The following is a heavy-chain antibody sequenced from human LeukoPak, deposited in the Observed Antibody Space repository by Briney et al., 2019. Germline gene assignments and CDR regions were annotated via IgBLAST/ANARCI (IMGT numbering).Heavy chain of an antibody. D-gene: IGHD1-26*01. CDR2: MNPNNGNT. CDR3: AREGFLVGATFYYYYMDV. CDR1: GYTFTSYD. Sequence: ASVKVSCKASGYTFTSYDINWVRQATGQGLEWMGWMNPNNGNTGYAQKFQGRVTMTRNTSISTAYMELSSLRSDDTAVYYCAREGFLVGATFYYYYMDVWGKGTTVTVSS. J-gene: IGHJ6*03. V-gene: IGHV1-8*01.